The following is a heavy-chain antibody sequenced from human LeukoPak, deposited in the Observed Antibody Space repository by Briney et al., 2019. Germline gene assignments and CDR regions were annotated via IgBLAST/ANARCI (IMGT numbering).Heavy chain of an antibody. V-gene: IGHV1-2*02. Sequence: GASVKVSCKASGYTFTGYYMHWVRQAPGQGLEWMGWINPNSGGTNYAQKFQGRVTMTRDTSISTACMELSRLRSDDTAVYYCARVRGGYDSSGYPHDAFDIWGQGTVVTVSS. CDR2: INPNSGGT. J-gene: IGHJ3*02. D-gene: IGHD3-22*01. CDR3: ARVRGGYDSSGYPHDAFDI. CDR1: GYTFTGYY.